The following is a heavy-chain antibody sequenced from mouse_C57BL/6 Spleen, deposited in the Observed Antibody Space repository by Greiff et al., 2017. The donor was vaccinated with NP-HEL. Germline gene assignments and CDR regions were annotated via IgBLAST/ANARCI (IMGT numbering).Heavy chain of an antibody. CDR3: TTFNWLRY. J-gene: IGHJ2*01. Sequence: VQLQQSGAELVRPGASVKLSCTASGFNIKDDYMHWVKQRPEQGLEWIGWIDPENGDTEYASKFQGKATITADTSSNTAYLQLSSLTSEDTAVYYCTTFNWLRYWGQGTTLTVSS. CDR2: IDPENGDT. V-gene: IGHV14-4*01. D-gene: IGHD2-2*01. CDR1: GFNIKDDY.